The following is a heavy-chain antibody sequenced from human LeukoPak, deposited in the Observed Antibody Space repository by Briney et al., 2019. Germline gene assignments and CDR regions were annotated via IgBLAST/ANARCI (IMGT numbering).Heavy chain of an antibody. CDR1: GFTFSSYA. J-gene: IGHJ3*02. V-gene: IGHV3-23*01. Sequence: GGSLRLSCAASGFTFSSYAMSWVRQAPGKGLERVSAISGSGNSTYYADSVKGRFTISRDNSKNTLYLQMNSLRAEDTALYYCARGQYCSKTSCYVIGAFDIWGQGTMVTVSS. CDR2: ISGSGNST. D-gene: IGHD2-2*01. CDR3: ARGQYCSKTSCYVIGAFDI.